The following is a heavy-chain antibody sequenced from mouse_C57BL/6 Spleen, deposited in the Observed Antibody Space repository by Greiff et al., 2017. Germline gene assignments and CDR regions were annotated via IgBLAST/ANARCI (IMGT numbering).Heavy chain of an antibody. CDR3: ARIYYYGSSYEGYAMDY. V-gene: IGHV14-2*01. CDR2: IDPEDGET. CDR1: GFNIKDYY. D-gene: IGHD1-1*01. J-gene: IGHJ4*01. Sequence: EVQLQQSGAELVKPGASVKLSCTASGFNIKDYYMHWVKQRTEQGLEWIGRIDPEDGETKYAPNFQGKATITADTSSNTAYLQLSSLTSADTAVYYCARIYYYGSSYEGYAMDYWGQGTSVTVSS.